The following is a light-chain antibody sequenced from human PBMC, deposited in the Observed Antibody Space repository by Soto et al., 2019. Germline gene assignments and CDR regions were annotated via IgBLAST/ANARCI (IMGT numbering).Light chain of an antibody. CDR1: YDISSS. Sequence: DIQLTQSPSFLSASVEDRVTISCRASYDISSSLAWYQQEPGKPPKLLIYDSSTLPTGVPSRFTGSGSGRKFTLTISGLQFGDFATYFCQQLSHYPYTFGQGTEREI. CDR2: DSS. V-gene: IGKV1-9*01. CDR3: QQLSHYPYT. J-gene: IGKJ2*01.